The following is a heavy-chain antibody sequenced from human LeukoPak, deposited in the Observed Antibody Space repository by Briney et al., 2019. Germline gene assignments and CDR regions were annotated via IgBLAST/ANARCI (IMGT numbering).Heavy chain of an antibody. CDR1: GFTFDDYA. CDR3: AKDINWQWLPPTFDY. D-gene: IGHD6-19*01. CDR2: ISWNSGSI. Sequence: PGGSLRLSCAASGFTFDDYAMRWVRQAPGKGLEWVSGISWNSGSIGYADSVKGRFTISRDNAKNSLYLQMNSLRAEDMALYYCAKDINWQWLPPTFDYWGQGTLVTVSS. J-gene: IGHJ4*02. V-gene: IGHV3-9*03.